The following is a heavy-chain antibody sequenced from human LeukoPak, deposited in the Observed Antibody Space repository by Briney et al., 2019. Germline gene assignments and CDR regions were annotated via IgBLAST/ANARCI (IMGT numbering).Heavy chain of an antibody. CDR3: ARHGPGASLSGYYSIQNWFDP. Sequence: SETLSLNCAIYGESFNGHYWSWIRQPPGKGLEWIGEIHQSGSTNDNPSLKSRVTMSVDTSKKQFSLKLTSVTAADTAVYYCARHGPGASLSGYYSIQNWFDPWGQGTLVIVSS. CDR2: IHQSGST. J-gene: IGHJ5*02. V-gene: IGHV4-34*01. D-gene: IGHD3-3*01. CDR1: GESFNGHY.